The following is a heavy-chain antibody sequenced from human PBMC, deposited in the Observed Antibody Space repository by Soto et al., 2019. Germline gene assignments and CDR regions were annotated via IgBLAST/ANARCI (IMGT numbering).Heavy chain of an antibody. Sequence: GGSLRLSCTASGFTFGDYAMSWVRQAPGKGLEWVGFIRSKAYGGTTEYAASVKGGFTISRDDSKSIAYLQMNSLKTEDTAVYYCTRKGPHIDYWGQGTLVTVSS. CDR3: TRKGPHIDY. CDR2: IRSKAYGGTT. J-gene: IGHJ4*02. CDR1: GFTFGDYA. V-gene: IGHV3-49*04.